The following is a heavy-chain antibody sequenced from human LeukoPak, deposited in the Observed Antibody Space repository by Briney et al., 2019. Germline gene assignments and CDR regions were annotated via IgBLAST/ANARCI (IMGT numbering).Heavy chain of an antibody. Sequence: GGSLRLSCAASGFTFSTYWMTWVRQAPGKGLEWVANIKQDGSIKNYVDSVKGRFTSSRDNAKNSLYLEMNSLRAEDTAVYYCARQPEQVNYHLDVWGQGTTVTVSS. CDR3: ARQPEQVNYHLDV. V-gene: IGHV3-7*05. CDR2: IKQDGSIK. J-gene: IGHJ6*02. CDR1: GFTFSTYW. D-gene: IGHD1-7*01.